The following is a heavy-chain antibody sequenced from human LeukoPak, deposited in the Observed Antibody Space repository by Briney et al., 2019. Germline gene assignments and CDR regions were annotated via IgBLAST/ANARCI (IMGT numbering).Heavy chain of an antibody. V-gene: IGHV1-2*02. CDR1: GYTFTGYY. J-gene: IGHJ3*02. CDR3: ASSSGGADDAFDI. CDR2: INPNSGGT. D-gene: IGHD1-26*01. Sequence: GASVKVSCKASGYTFTGYYMHWVRQAPGQGLEWMGWINPNSGGTNYAQKFQGRVTMTRDMSISTAYMELSRLRSDDTAVYYCASSSGGADDAFDIWGQGTMVTVSS.